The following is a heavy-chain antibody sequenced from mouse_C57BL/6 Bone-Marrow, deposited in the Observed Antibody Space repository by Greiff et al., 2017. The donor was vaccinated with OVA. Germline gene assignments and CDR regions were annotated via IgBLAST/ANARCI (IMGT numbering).Heavy chain of an antibody. Sequence: QVQLQQPGAELVMPGASVKLSCKASGYTFTSYWMHWVKQRPGQGLEWIGEIDPSDSYTNYNQKFKGKSTLTVDKSSSTAYMQLSSLTSEASAVYYCARLYGNYLYYFDYWGQGTTLTVSS. CDR2: IDPSDSYT. CDR3: ARLYGNYLYYFDY. D-gene: IGHD2-1*01. V-gene: IGHV1-69*01. CDR1: GYTFTSYW. J-gene: IGHJ2*01.